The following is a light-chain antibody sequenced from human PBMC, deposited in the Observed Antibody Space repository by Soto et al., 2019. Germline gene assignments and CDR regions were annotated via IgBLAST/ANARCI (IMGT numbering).Light chain of an antibody. Sequence: DIQRTQSPSPLSASVGDRVTITFRASQTISTYLNWYQQKPGKAPKLLIYGASSLQSGVPSRFSGSGSGTDFTLTISSLQPEDFGTYYCQQSFSTPRTFGQGTKVDIK. CDR2: GAS. CDR1: QTISTY. CDR3: QQSFSTPRT. J-gene: IGKJ1*01. V-gene: IGKV1-39*01.